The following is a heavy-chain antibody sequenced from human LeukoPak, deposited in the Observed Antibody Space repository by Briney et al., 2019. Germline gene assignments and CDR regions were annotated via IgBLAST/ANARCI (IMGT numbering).Heavy chain of an antibody. CDR1: GFTFSSYG. D-gene: IGHD5-24*01. J-gene: IGHJ4*02. CDR3: AKVNVEMATIRPYYFDY. CDR2: ISYDGSNK. Sequence: GGSLRLSCAASGFTFSSYGMHWVRQAPGKGLEWVAVISYDGSNKYYADSVKGRFTISRDNSKNTLYPQMNSLRAEDTAVYYCAKVNVEMATIRPYYFDYWGQGTWSPSPQ. V-gene: IGHV3-30*18.